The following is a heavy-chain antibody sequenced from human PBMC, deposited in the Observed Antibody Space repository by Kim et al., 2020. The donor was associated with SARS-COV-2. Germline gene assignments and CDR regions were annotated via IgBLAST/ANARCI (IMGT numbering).Heavy chain of an antibody. CDR2: INHSGST. CDR1: GGSFSGYY. D-gene: IGHD3-16*01. CDR3: ARGQVYDYVWGSPESWGFDI. J-gene: IGHJ3*02. V-gene: IGHV4-34*01. Sequence: SETLSLTCAVYGGSFSGYYWSWIRQPPGKGLECIGEINHSGSTNYNPSLKSRVTISVDTSKNQFSLKLSSVTAADTAVYYCARGQVYDYVWGSPESWGFDIWGQGTMSPSLQ.